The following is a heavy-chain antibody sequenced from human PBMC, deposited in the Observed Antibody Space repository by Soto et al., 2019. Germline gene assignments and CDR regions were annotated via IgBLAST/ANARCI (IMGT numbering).Heavy chain of an antibody. CDR1: SGDHY. D-gene: IGHD3-16*01. CDR3: ARRGSYCQFLDY. J-gene: IGHJ4*02. CDR2: FNYTGIS. V-gene: IGHV4-61*08. Sequence: SGDHYWGWIIQPPGEGLEWIGYFNYTGISNYNSSLKSRVTMSLDTSKKQFSLKLSSVSAADSAIHSCARRGSYCQFLDYWRQGALDTVFS.